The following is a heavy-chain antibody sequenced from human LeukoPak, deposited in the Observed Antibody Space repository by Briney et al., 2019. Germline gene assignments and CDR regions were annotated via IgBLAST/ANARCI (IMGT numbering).Heavy chain of an antibody. D-gene: IGHD3-22*01. J-gene: IGHJ5*02. CDR2: IYHSGST. V-gene: IGHV4-30-2*01. CDR1: GGSISSGGYS. CDR3: ARGGDSSGYYPNWFDP. Sequence: SGTLSLTCAVSGGSISSGGYSWSWIRQPPGKGLEWLGYIYHSGSTYYNPSLKSRVTISVDRSKNQFSLKLSSVTAADTALYYCARGGDSSGYYPNWFDPWGQGTLVTVSS.